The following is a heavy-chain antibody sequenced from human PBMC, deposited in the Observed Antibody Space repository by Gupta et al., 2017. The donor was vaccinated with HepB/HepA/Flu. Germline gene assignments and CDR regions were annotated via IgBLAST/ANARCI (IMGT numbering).Heavy chain of an antibody. CDR3: ARDGSNSDIDV. J-gene: IGHJ4*02. CDR2: ISSGGSRQ. CDR1: GFTFRRFG. V-gene: IGHV3-30*19. Sequence: QVQLVESGGGVIQPGGSLRLSCATSGFTFRRFGMHWVRQAPGKGLAWLAFISSGGSRQFYADSVRGRFTISRDDSKKTLHLQMNSLRAEDTALYYCARDGSNSDIDVWGQGTLVTVSS. D-gene: IGHD4-11*01.